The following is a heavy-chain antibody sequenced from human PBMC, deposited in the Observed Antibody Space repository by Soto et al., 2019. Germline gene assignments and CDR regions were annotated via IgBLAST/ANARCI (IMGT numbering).Heavy chain of an antibody. V-gene: IGHV4-31*03. CDR3: ARSLLNGDDSNWFDP. J-gene: IGHJ5*02. CDR2: IYYSGST. D-gene: IGHD4-17*01. CDR1: GGSISSGGYY. Sequence: QVQLQESGPGLVKPSQTLSLTCTVSGGSISSGGYYWSWIRQHPGKGLEWIGYIYYSGSTYSNPALERRVTISVDTSKNQFSLKLSSVTAADTAVYYCARSLLNGDDSNWFDPWGQGTLVTVSS.